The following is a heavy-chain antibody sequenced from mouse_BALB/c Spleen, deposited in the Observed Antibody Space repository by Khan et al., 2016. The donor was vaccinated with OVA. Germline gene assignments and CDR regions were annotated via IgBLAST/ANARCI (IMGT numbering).Heavy chain of an antibody. V-gene: IGHV9-3-1*01. Sequence: QIQLVQSGPELKKPGETVQISCKASGFTFTNYGMNWVKQAPGKGLKWMGWINTYTGAPIFADDFKGRFAFSLETSASTAYLQINSLKNEDTATYFCARVGYNGTMDCWGQGTSVTVSS. CDR2: INTYTGAP. D-gene: IGHD2-2*01. CDR3: ARVGYNGTMDC. CDR1: GFTFTNYG. J-gene: IGHJ4*01.